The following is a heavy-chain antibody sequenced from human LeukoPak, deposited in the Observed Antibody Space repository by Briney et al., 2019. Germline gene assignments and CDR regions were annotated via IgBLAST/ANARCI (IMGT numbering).Heavy chain of an antibody. V-gene: IGHV3-20*04. CDR2: INWNGGST. Sequence: PGGSLRLSCAASGFTFSSYTMNWVRQAPGKGLEWVSGINWNGGSTGYADSVKGRFTISRDNAKNSLYLQMNSLRAEDTALYYCARDSPQSDYWGQGTLVTVSS. CDR1: GFTFSSYT. J-gene: IGHJ4*02. CDR3: ARDSPQSDY.